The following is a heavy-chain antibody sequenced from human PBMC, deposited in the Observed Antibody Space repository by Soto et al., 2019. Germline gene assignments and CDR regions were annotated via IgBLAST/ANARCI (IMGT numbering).Heavy chain of an antibody. V-gene: IGHV4-39*01. CDR3: ARLSNYYYHVDV. CDR1: GDSISSTSYN. J-gene: IGHJ6*03. CDR2: IYYGGST. Sequence: SETLSLTCPVSGDSISSTSYNWGWIRQPPGKGLEWIGNIYYGGSTYYSPSLKSRVTTSVDTSKNQFSLRLSSVTAADTAVYYCARLSNYYYHVDVWGKGTTVTVSS.